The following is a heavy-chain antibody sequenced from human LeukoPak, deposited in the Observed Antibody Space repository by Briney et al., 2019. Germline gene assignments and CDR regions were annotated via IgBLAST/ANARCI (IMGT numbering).Heavy chain of an antibody. CDR3: ARGIVVVPAAPNWFDP. Sequence: GASVKVSCKASGYTFTGYYMHWVRQAPGQGLEWMGRINPNSGGTNYAQKFQGRVTITRDTSASTAYMELSSLRSEDTAVYYCARGIVVVPAAPNWFDPWGQGTLVTVSS. J-gene: IGHJ5*02. D-gene: IGHD2-2*01. CDR2: INPNSGGT. V-gene: IGHV1-2*06. CDR1: GYTFTGYY.